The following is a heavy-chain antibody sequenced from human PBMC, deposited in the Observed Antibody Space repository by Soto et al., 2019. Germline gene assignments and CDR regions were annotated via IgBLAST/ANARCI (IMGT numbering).Heavy chain of an antibody. CDR2: IYWDDDK. Sequence: QITLKESGPTLVKPTQTLTLTCTFSGFSLSTSGVGVGWIRQPPGKALEWLVLIYWDDDKRYSPSLKSRLTITKDTSKNQVVLTIANMDPVDTATYYCAHRQDYSSYWNSGWFDPWGQGTLVTVSS. D-gene: IGHD6-6*01. V-gene: IGHV2-5*02. CDR1: GFSLSTSGVG. CDR3: AHRQDYSSYWNSGWFDP. J-gene: IGHJ5*02.